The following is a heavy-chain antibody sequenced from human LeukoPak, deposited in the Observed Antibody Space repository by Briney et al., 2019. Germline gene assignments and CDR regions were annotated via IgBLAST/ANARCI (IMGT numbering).Heavy chain of an antibody. CDR3: ARLHSSGWYGRAGRYFDY. J-gene: IGHJ4*02. V-gene: IGHV3-53*01. Sequence: GGSLRLSCAASGFTVSSNYMSWVRQAPGKGLEWVSVIYSGGSTYYADSVKGRFTISRDNSKNTLYLQMNSLRAEDTAVYYCARLHSSGWYGRAGRYFDYWGQGTLVTVSS. CDR1: GFTVSSNY. D-gene: IGHD6-19*01. CDR2: IYSGGST.